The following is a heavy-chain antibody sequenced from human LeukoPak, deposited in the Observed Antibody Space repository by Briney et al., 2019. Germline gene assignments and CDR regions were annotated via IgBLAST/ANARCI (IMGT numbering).Heavy chain of an antibody. CDR1: GFTFSVYY. D-gene: IGHD5-24*01. V-gene: IGHV3-11*01. CDR3: ARGRDGYNWGNDY. CDR2: ISSSGSSI. J-gene: IGHJ4*02. Sequence: GGSLSLSCAASGFTFSVYYMNGMRQTRGKGLEWVSYISSSGSSIYYTDSVKGRFTISRDNAKNSLYLQMNSLRAEDTAVYYCARGRDGYNWGNDYWGQGTLVTVSS.